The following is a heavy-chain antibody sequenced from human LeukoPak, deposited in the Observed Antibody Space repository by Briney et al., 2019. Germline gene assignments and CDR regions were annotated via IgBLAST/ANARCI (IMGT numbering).Heavy chain of an antibody. J-gene: IGHJ4*02. CDR2: IYHSGST. CDR1: GYSISSGSY. CDR3: ARRVLRNYYFDY. D-gene: IGHD2/OR15-2a*01. Sequence: SETLSLTCTVSGYSISSGSYWGWIRQPPGKGLEWIGSIYHSGSTYYNPSLKSRVTISVDTSKNQFSLKLSSVTAADTAVYYCARRVLRNYYFDYWGQGTLVTVSS. V-gene: IGHV4-38-2*02.